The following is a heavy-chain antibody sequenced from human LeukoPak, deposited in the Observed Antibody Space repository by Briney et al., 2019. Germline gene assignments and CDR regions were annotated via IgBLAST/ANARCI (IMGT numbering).Heavy chain of an antibody. D-gene: IGHD6-13*01. CDR1: GYTFTSYD. J-gene: IGHJ4*02. V-gene: IGHV1-8*01. Sequence: ASVKVSCKASGYTFTSYDINWVRQATGQGLEWMGWMNPNSGNTGYAQKFQGRVTMTRNTSISTAYMELSSLRSEVTAVYYCARVRGISRGRYFDYWGQGTLVTVSS. CDR3: ARVRGISRGRYFDY. CDR2: MNPNSGNT.